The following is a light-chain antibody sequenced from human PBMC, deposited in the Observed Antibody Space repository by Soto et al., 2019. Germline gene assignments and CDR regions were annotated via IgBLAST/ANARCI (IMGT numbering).Light chain of an antibody. J-gene: IGKJ1*01. V-gene: IGKV3-11*01. CDR1: QSIRTS. CDR3: QQYGNSPWT. CDR2: DAS. Sequence: EVVLTQSPATLSLSPGERATLSCRASQSIRTSLAWYQQKPGQAPRLVIFDASNRADGVPARFGGSGSGTEFTLTISRLEPEDFAVYYCQQYGNSPWTFGLGTKVDIK.